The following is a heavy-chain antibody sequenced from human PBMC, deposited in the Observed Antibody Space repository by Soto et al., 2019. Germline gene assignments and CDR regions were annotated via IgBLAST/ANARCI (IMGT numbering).Heavy chain of an antibody. Sequence: QVQLVESGGGVVQPGRSLRLSCAASGFTFSSYGMHWVRQAPGKGLEWVAVIWYDGSNKYYADSVKGRFTISRDNSKNTLYLQMNSLRAEDTAVYYCARDLGYYYDSSGPFDSWGQGTLVTVSS. J-gene: IGHJ4*02. CDR2: IWYDGSNK. CDR1: GFTFSSYG. V-gene: IGHV3-33*01. CDR3: ARDLGYYYDSSGPFDS. D-gene: IGHD3-22*01.